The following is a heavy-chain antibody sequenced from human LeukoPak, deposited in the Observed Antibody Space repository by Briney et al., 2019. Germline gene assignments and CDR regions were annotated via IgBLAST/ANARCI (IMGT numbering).Heavy chain of an antibody. D-gene: IGHD3-22*01. CDR3: ARTDSSGYYSHH. CDR1: GGSISNSYY. J-gene: IGHJ1*01. V-gene: IGHV4-39*07. CDR2: IYYSGDT. Sequence: SETLSLTCTVSGGSISNSYYWGWIRQPPGKGLEWIGSIYYSGDTYYNPSLKSRVTISLDTSKNQFSLKLSSVTAADTAVYYCARTDSSGYYSHHWGQGTLVSVSS.